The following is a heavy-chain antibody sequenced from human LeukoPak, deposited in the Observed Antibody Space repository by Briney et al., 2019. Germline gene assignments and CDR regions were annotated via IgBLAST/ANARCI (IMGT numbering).Heavy chain of an antibody. CDR3: AREWSGSGYYPSNWFDP. J-gene: IGHJ5*02. V-gene: IGHV1-2*02. CDR1: GYTFTGYY. Sequence: ASVKVSCKASGYTFTGYYMHWVRQAPAQGLEWMGWINPNSGSTNYAQKFQGRVTMTRDTSISTAYMELSRLRSDDTAVYYCAREWSGSGYYPSNWFDPWGQGTLVTVSS. CDR2: INPNSGST. D-gene: IGHD3-22*01.